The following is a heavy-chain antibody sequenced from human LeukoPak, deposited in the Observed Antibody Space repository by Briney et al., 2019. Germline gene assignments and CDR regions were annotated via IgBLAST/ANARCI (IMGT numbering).Heavy chain of an antibody. J-gene: IGHJ4*02. Sequence: SETLSLTCTVSGGSISSYYWSWIRQPPGKGLEWMGYIYYSGCTNYNPSLKSRVTISVDTSKNQFSLKLSSVTAADTAVYYCASSGRRGAAGTIIDYWGQGTLVTVSS. D-gene: IGHD6-13*01. CDR3: ASSGRRGAAGTIIDY. CDR1: GGSISSYY. V-gene: IGHV4-59*01. CDR2: IYYSGCT.